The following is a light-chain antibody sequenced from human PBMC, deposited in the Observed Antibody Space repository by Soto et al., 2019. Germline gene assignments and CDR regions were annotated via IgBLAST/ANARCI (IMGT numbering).Light chain of an antibody. CDR2: GAS. V-gene: IGKV3-15*01. Sequence: VMTQSSATRSMSPGEIATLSCRASQSLNRDLAWYQQKPGQSPRLLIFGASIRATGIPARFSGSGSGTEFTLTIGSLQSEDCALYYCQQYNNWPGTFGQGTKVDIK. CDR3: QQYNNWPGT. CDR1: QSLNRD. J-gene: IGKJ1*01.